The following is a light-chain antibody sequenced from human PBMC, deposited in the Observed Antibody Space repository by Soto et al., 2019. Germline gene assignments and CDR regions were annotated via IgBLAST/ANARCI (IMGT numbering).Light chain of an antibody. Sequence: DIQMTQSPSSLSASVGDRVTITCQARQALSNHLNWYQQNPGKAPNVLIYDASILETGVPSRFSASGSGTDFTFSITSLQPEDIPTYYGPQYDNRYTSGQGTKLEIK. J-gene: IGKJ2*01. CDR2: DAS. CDR3: PQYDNRYT. V-gene: IGKV1-33*01. CDR1: QALSNH.